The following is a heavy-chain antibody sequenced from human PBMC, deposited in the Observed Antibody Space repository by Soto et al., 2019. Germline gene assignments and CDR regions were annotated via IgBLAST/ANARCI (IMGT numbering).Heavy chain of an antibody. CDR1: VGSFSGYY. Sequence: PSETLSLTCAVYVGSFSGYYWSWIRQPPGKGLEWIGEINHSGSTNYNPSLKSRVTISVDTSKNQFSLKLSSVTAADTAVYYCARDYYYGMDVWGQGTTVTVSS. CDR3: ARDYYYGMDV. V-gene: IGHV4-34*01. J-gene: IGHJ6*02. CDR2: INHSGST.